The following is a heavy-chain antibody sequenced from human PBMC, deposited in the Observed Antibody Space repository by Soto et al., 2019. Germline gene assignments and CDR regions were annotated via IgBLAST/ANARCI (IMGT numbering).Heavy chain of an antibody. CDR3: AMVDVYVTPTPQDV. CDR2: INTYNGNT. Sequence: QVQLVQSGAEVKNPGASVKVSCKASGYTFTRYGIGWARQAPGQGLEWMGWINTYNGNTNYAQNVQARVTLTIDTSTSTAYTELRSLRSNHTAIYYCAMVDVYVTPTPQDVWGQGTTVIVSS. V-gene: IGHV1-18*01. CDR1: GYTFTRYG. J-gene: IGHJ6*02. D-gene: IGHD3-16*01.